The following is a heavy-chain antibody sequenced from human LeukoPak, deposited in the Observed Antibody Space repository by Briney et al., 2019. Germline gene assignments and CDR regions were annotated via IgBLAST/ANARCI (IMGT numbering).Heavy chain of an antibody. CDR2: INHSGSN. D-gene: IGHD1-26*01. Sequence: SETLSLTCAVYGVSFSGYYWSWIRHPPGKGLEWVGEINHSGSNNYISPLKSRVTISIDTSKNQFSLKMSSVSAADTAVYYCARGLMGAGSSGAFDIWGEGALVTVSS. CDR3: ARGLMGAGSSGAFDI. CDR1: GVSFSGYY. J-gene: IGHJ3*02. V-gene: IGHV4-34*01.